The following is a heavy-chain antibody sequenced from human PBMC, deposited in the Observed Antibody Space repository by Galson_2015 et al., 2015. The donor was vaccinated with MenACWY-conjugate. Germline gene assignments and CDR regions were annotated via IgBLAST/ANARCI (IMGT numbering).Heavy chain of an antibody. D-gene: IGHD3-3*01. CDR1: GFTFNNYG. Sequence: SMRICCAGSGFTFNNYGMEWGGQAPGKGLEWVSHISVSSSNIYYVVSVKVRFTISRDDAKNSLYLQMNSLRAEDTEVYYCAGTFLEWFLWGQGTLVTVSS. V-gene: IGHV3-48*01. J-gene: IGHJ4*02. CDR3: AGTFLEWFL. CDR2: ISVSSSNI.